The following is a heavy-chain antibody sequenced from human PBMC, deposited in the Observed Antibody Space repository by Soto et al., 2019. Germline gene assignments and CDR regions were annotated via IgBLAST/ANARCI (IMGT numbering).Heavy chain of an antibody. V-gene: IGHV4-39*01. CDR3: ARAMTTVTTIDY. CDR2: IYYSGST. J-gene: IGHJ4*02. D-gene: IGHD4-17*01. Sequence: SETLSLTCTVSGGSISSSSFHWGWIRQPPGKGLEWLGSIYYSGSTYYSPSLKSRVTISVDTSKNQFSLKLSSVTVAYTAVYYCARAMTTVTTIDYWGQGTLVTVSS. CDR1: GGSISSSSFH.